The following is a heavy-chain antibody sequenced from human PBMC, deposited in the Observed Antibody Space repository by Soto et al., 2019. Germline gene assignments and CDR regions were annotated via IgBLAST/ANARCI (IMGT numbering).Heavy chain of an antibody. D-gene: IGHD6-19*01. J-gene: IGHJ4*02. CDR1: RFTFSSYA. CDR2: ISGSGGST. V-gene: IGHV3-23*01. Sequence: GGSLRLSCAASRFTFSSYAMSWVRQAPGKGLEWVSAISGSGGSTYYADSVKGRFTISRDNSKNTLYLQMNSLRAEDTAVYYCAKGGGRYSSGWNFDYWGQGTLVTVSS. CDR3: AKGGGRYSSGWNFDY.